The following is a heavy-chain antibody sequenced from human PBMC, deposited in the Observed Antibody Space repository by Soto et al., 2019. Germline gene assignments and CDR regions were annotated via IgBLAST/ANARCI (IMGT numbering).Heavy chain of an antibody. V-gene: IGHV3-30*03. CDR1: GFTFSSYG. Sequence: QVQLVESGGGVVQPGRSLRLSCAASGFTFSSYGMHWVRQAPGKGLEWVAVISYDGSNKYYADSVKGRFTISRDDSKNTLYLQMNSLKTEDTAVYYCTSQEDWYDSSGYYYGDYWGQGTLVTVSS. CDR2: ISYDGSNK. CDR3: TSQEDWYDSSGYYYGDY. J-gene: IGHJ4*02. D-gene: IGHD3-22*01.